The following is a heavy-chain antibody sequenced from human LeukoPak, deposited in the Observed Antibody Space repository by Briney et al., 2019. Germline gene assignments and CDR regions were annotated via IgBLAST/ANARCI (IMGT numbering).Heavy chain of an antibody. V-gene: IGHV3-48*04. J-gene: IGHJ3*02. D-gene: IGHD2-2*01. CDR3: ATHCSSVSCSLATFDI. CDR2: ITGSGSTI. Sequence: GGSLRLSCAASEFTFSHYNMNWVRRAPGKGLEWVSYITGSGSTIYYADSVKGLFTISRDNAKNSLYLQMNSLRAEDTALYYCATHCSSVSCSLATFDIWGQGIMVTVSS. CDR1: EFTFSHYN.